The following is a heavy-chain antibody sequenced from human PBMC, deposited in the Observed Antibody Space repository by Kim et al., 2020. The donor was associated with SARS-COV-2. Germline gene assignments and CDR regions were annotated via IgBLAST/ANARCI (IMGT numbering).Heavy chain of an antibody. D-gene: IGHD2-15*01. CDR3: VRDLSGGWTFDY. V-gene: IGHV1-46*01. J-gene: IGHJ4*02. CDR1: GYTFTSNH. Sequence: ASVKVSCKASGYTFTSNHMHWVRQAPGQGLEWMGMITPSGDITHYSQSFQGRLTLTTDTSTSTVYMELSSLRSEDTAVYFCVRDLSGGWTFDYWGQGTLVTVCS. CDR2: ITPSGDIT.